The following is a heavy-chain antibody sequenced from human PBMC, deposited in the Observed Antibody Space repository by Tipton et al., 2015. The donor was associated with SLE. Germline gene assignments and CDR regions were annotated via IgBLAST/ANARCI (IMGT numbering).Heavy chain of an antibody. Sequence: QSGPEVKKPGASVKVSCKASGYTFTSYGISWVRQAPGQGLEWMGWISAYNGNTNYAQKLQGRVTMTTDTSTSTAYMELRSLRSDDTAVYYCARSGYDFWCGYYGNCVDYWGQGTLVTVSS. D-gene: IGHD3-3*01. CDR2: ISAYNGNT. CDR1: GYTFTSYG. J-gene: IGHJ4*02. V-gene: IGHV1-18*01. CDR3: ARSGYDFWCGYYGNCVDY.